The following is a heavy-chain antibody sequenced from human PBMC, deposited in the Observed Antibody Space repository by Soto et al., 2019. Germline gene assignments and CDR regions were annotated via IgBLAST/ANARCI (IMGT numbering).Heavy chain of an antibody. D-gene: IGHD3-10*01. Sequence: EVQLVESGGGLVKPGGSLRLSCAASGFIFSSYTMNWVRQAPGKGLEWVSSISGSTSHIYYADSAEGRFTISRDNAKRSLYLQMNSLRVEDTAMYFCARDSVYGSGTSRRFDPWGQGTLVTVSS. CDR1: GFIFSSYT. V-gene: IGHV3-21*01. J-gene: IGHJ5*02. CDR3: ARDSVYGSGTSRRFDP. CDR2: ISGSTSHI.